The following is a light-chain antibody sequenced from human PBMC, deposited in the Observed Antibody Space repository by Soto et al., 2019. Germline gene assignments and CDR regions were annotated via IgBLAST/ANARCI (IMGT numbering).Light chain of an antibody. CDR1: QSVTSSY. CDR2: GAS. V-gene: IGKV3-20*01. CDR3: LQYGSSPPIT. J-gene: IGKJ5*01. Sequence: EIVLTQSPGTLSLSQGERATLSCRASQSVTSSYLDWYQQKPGQAPSLLIYGASNRATGIPDRFSGSGSGTYFTLTSSRLEPEDFAVYYCLQYGSSPPITLGQGTRLEIK.